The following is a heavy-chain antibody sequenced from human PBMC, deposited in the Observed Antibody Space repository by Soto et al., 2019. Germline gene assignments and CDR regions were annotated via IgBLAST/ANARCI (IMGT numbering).Heavy chain of an antibody. CDR1: GGSISSSSYY. CDR2: IYYSGST. Sequence: LTCTVSGGSISSSSYYWGWIRQPPGKGLEWIGSIYYSGSTYYNPSLKSRVTISVDTSKNQFSLKLSSVTAADTAVYYCARSPIAAAGRYYYYYYGMDVWGQGTTVTVSS. CDR3: ARSPIAAAGRYYYYYYGMDV. J-gene: IGHJ6*02. V-gene: IGHV4-39*01. D-gene: IGHD6-13*01.